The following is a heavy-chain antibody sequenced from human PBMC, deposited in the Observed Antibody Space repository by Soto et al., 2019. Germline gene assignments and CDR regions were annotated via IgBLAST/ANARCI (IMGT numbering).Heavy chain of an antibody. CDR3: ARVGIKGSIVVVPAASNWFDP. D-gene: IGHD2-2*01. V-gene: IGHV1-18*01. J-gene: IGHJ5*02. CDR1: GYTFTSYG. CDR2: ISAYNGNT. Sequence: ASVKVSCKASGYTFTSYGISWVRQAPGQGLEWMGWISAYNGNTNYAQKLQGRVTMTTDTSTSTAYMELRSLRSDDTAVYYCARVGIKGSIVVVPAASNWFDPWGREPWSPSPQ.